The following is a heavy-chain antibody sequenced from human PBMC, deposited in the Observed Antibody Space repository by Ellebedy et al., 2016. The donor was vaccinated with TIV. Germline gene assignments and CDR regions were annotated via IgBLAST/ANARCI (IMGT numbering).Heavy chain of an antibody. CDR1: GFTFSRYA. J-gene: IGHJ4*02. CDR3: ARDTFRVGYGSGSFNY. D-gene: IGHD3-10*01. CDR2: INVYDGNT. V-gene: IGHV1-18*01. Sequence: ASVKVSCXASGFTFSRYAISWVRQAPGQGLEWMGYINVYDGNTNYAQKVQDRVTMTTDTSTTTAYMELRSLRSDDTAVYFCARDTFRVGYGSGSFNYWGQGTLVTVSS.